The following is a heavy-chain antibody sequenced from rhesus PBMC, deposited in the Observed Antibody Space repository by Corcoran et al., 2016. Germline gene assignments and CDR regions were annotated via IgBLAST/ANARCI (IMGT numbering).Heavy chain of an antibody. CDR1: GASISSYW. D-gene: IGHD6-31*01. Sequence: QVQLQESGPGLVKPSETLSLTCTVSGASISSYWWSWIRQPPGKGLEWIGEINGNSGSTSYDPSLKSRVTISRDTSKNQFSLRLTSVTAADTAVYYCAIEASSGLATDYWGQGVLVTVSS. V-gene: IGHV4-80*01. CDR2: INGNSGST. CDR3: AIEASSGLATDY. J-gene: IGHJ4*01.